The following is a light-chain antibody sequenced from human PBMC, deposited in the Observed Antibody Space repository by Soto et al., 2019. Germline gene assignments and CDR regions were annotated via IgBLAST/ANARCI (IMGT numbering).Light chain of an antibody. CDR3: QQYSSSPPIT. CDR1: QSVSSSY. J-gene: IGKJ5*01. Sequence: EIVLTQSPGTLSLSPGERATLSCRASQSVSSSYLAWYQQKPGQAPSLLIYGASSRATGIPDRFSGSGSVTDFTLTISRLEPEDLAVYYCQQYSSSPPITFGQGTRLEIK. CDR2: GAS. V-gene: IGKV3-20*01.